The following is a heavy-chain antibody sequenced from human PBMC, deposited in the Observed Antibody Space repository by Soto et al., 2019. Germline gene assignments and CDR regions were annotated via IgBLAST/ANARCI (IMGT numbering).Heavy chain of an antibody. CDR2: INPSGGSP. CDR1: GYTFTSYY. J-gene: IGHJ4*02. CDR3: ARGQYSSSWYGAFDY. V-gene: IGHV1-46*01. Sequence: ASVKVSCKASGYTFTSYYMHCVRQAPGQVLEWMGIINPSGGSPSYAQKFQGRVAMTRGTSTNTVYMELSGLRSGDTAVYYCARGQYSSSWYGAFDYWGQGTLVTVSS. D-gene: IGHD6-13*01.